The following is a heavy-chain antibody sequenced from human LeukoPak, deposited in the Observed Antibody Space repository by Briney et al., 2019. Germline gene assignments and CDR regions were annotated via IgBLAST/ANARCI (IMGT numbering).Heavy chain of an antibody. CDR2: ISTYNGNT. Sequence: ASVKVSCKASGYTFTSYGIGWVRQAPGQGLEWMGWISTYNGNTNYAQILQGRVTVTTDTSTSTAYMELRSLTSDDTAVYYCARDRRDAFDIWGQGTMVTVSS. V-gene: IGHV1-18*01. CDR3: ARDRRDAFDI. J-gene: IGHJ3*02. CDR1: GYTFTSYG.